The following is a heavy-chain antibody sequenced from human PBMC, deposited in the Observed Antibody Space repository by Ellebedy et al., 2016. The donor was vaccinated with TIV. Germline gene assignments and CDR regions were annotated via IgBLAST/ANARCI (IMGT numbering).Heavy chain of an antibody. Sequence: MPSETLSLTCTVSGASISSYYWSWIRQPPGKGLEWIGYIYYNENTNYNPSLKSRVTISVETSKNQFSLNLNSVTAADTAVYFCASTPFSAGSGYHPHDYWGQGILVTVSS. V-gene: IGHV4-59*08. CDR2: IYYNENT. D-gene: IGHD5-12*01. CDR1: GASISSYY. CDR3: ASTPFSAGSGYHPHDY. J-gene: IGHJ4*02.